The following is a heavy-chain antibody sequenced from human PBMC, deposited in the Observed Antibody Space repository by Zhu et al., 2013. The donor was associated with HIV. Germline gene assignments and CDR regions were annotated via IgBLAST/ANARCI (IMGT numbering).Heavy chain of an antibody. Sequence: QVQLVQSGAEVKKPGSSVKVSCKASGGTFSSYAISWVRQAPGQGLEWMGWISAYNGNTNYAQKLQGRVTMTTDTSTSTAYMELRSLRSDDTAVYYCARDLRLVSMIVVVGPGGDAFDIWGQGTMVTVSS. CDR2: ISAYNGNT. CDR1: GGTFSSYA. CDR3: ARDLRLVSMIVVVGPGGDAFDI. V-gene: IGHV1-18*01. D-gene: IGHD3-22*01. J-gene: IGHJ3*02.